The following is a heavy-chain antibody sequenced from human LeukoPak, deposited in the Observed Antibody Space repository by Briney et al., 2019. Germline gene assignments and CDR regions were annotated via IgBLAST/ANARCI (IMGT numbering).Heavy chain of an antibody. CDR1: GGSISSYY. Sequence: PSETLSLTXTVSGGSISSYYWSWIRQPPGRGLEWIGDIYYSGSTNYTPSLKGRVTISVDTSKNQFSLKLSSVTAADTAVYYCARELLWDWFDPWGQGTLVTVSS. D-gene: IGHD3-10*01. J-gene: IGHJ5*02. CDR2: IYYSGST. V-gene: IGHV4-59*01. CDR3: ARELLWDWFDP.